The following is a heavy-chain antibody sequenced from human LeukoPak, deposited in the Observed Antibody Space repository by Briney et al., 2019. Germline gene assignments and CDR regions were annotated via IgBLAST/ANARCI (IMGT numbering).Heavy chain of an antibody. D-gene: IGHD2-2*02. CDR1: GFTFSTYW. CDR3: AKGYCSGTSCYSDY. V-gene: IGHV3-74*01. J-gene: IGHJ4*02. CDR2: INSDGSST. Sequence: GGSLRLSCAASGFTFSTYWMNWVRQAPGKGPVWVSRINSDGSSTSYADSVKGRFTISRDNAKNTLYLQMNSLRAEDTAVYYCAKGYCSGTSCYSDYWGQGTLVTVSS.